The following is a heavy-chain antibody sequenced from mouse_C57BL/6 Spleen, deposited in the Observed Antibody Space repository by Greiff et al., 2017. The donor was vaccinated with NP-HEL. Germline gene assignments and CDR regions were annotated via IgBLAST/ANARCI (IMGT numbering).Heavy chain of an antibody. J-gene: IGHJ1*03. D-gene: IGHD1-1*01. CDR2: ISDGGSYT. Sequence: EVQLVESGGGLVKPGGSLKLSCAASGFTFSSYAMSWVRQTPEKRLEWVATISDGGSYTYYPDNVKGRFTISRDNAKNNLYLQMSHLKSEDTAMYYCASTVASYWYFDVWGTGTTVTVSS. CDR3: ASTVASYWYFDV. CDR1: GFTFSSYA. V-gene: IGHV5-4*01.